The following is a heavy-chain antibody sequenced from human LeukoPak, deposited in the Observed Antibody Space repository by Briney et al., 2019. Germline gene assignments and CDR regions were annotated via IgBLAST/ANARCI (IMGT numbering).Heavy chain of an antibody. CDR2: ISTTGSS. Sequence: SQTLSLTCTVSGGSISSGSYYWTWIRQPAGKGLEWIGRISTTGSSNYNPSLKSRVTISVDTSKNQFSLRLSSVTAADTAVYYCARAVVGATKGGLDYWGQGTLVTVSS. V-gene: IGHV4-61*02. CDR1: GGSISSGSYY. D-gene: IGHD1-26*01. J-gene: IGHJ4*02. CDR3: ARAVVGATKGGLDY.